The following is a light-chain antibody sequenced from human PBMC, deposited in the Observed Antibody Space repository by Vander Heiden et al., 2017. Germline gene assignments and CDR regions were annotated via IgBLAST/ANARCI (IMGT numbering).Light chain of an antibody. Sequence: DIQMTQSPSSLSASVGDRVTITCRASQGISYSCAWYQQKPGTAPKLLIYSASTLPSGVPSRFSGSGSGTDFTLTISSLQPEDVATYYCQKHNSAPLTFGPGTKVDIK. CDR1: QGISYS. CDR3: QKHNSAPLT. V-gene: IGKV1-27*01. CDR2: SAS. J-gene: IGKJ3*01.